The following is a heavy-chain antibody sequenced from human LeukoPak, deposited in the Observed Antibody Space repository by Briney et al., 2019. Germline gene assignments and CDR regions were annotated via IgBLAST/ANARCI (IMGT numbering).Heavy chain of an antibody. J-gene: IGHJ4*02. V-gene: IGHV4-39*01. CDR3: ARHRRLERYFDY. D-gene: IGHD5/OR15-5a*01. CDR1: GGSIRSSSYY. CDR2: IHYSGST. Sequence: PSETLSLTCSVSGGSIRSSSYYWGWIRQPPGKGLEWIGSIHYSGSTYYNPSLKSRVTISVDTSKNQFSLKLSSVTAADTAVYYCARHRRLERYFDYWGQGTLVTVSS.